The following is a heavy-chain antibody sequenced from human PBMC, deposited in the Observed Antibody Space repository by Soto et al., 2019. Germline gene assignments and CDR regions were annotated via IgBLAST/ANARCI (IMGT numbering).Heavy chain of an antibody. Sequence: QVQLVQPGHEVRKPGASVKVSCKASGDIFTNFDFNWVRQATGQGLEWIGWMRANSGDTGHDQKFQGRVRMTRDTSMSTAYMELSSLRAEDTAVYYCARYIYGQGFQAWGQGTLVFVSS. J-gene: IGHJ5*02. CDR1: GDIFTNFD. D-gene: IGHD3-3*02. CDR3: ARYIYGQGFQA. V-gene: IGHV1-8*01. CDR2: MRANSGDT.